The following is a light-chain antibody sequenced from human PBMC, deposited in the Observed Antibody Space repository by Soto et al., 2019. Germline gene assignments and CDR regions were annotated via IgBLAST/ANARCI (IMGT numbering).Light chain of an antibody. CDR1: SSDVGGYNY. V-gene: IGLV2-14*01. CDR2: EVS. Sequence: QSALTQPASVSGSPGQSITISCTGTSSDVGGYNYVSWYQQHPGKAPKLMIYEVSNRPSGVSNRFSGSKSGDMASLTISRLQAEDEADYYCSSYTSSGTLVFGTGTKVTVL. J-gene: IGLJ1*01. CDR3: SSYTSSGTLV.